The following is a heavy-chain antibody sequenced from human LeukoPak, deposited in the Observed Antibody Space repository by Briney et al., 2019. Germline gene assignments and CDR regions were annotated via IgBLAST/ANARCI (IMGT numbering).Heavy chain of an antibody. J-gene: IGHJ5*02. V-gene: IGHV3-23*01. D-gene: IGHD1/OR15-1a*01. Sequence: GGSLRLSCAASGFTFSSYAMSWVRQAPGKGLEWVSAISGSGGSTYYADSVKGRFTISRDNSKNTLYLQMNSLRAEDTAVYYCEKVNTWRPVGWFDPWGQGTLVTVSS. CDR3: EKVNTWRPVGWFDP. CDR1: GFTFSSYA. CDR2: ISGSGGST.